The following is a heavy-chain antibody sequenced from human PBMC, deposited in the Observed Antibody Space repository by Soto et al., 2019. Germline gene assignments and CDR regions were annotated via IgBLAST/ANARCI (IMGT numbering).Heavy chain of an antibody. J-gene: IGHJ4*02. CDR2: IYHSGST. D-gene: IGHD1-26*01. CDR3: AHRPIVGAAI. V-gene: IGHV4-4*02. CDR1: GDSISNSNW. Sequence: QVQLQESGPGLVKPSGTLSLTCGVFGDSISNSNWWTWVRQPPGRGREWIGKIYHSGSTNYNSSLMSRVTISLDKVNNQFSLKLTSVTAADTAVYYCAHRPIVGAAIWGQGTLVTVSS.